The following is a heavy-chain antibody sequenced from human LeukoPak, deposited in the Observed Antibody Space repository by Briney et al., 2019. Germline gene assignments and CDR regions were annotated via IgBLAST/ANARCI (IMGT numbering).Heavy chain of an antibody. CDR3: ASLRLLRCFDWLPSDYYYGMGV. V-gene: IGHV4-34*01. CDR1: GGSFSGYY. D-gene: IGHD3-9*01. Sequence: SETLSLTCAVYGGSFSGYYWSWIRQPPGKGLEWIGEINHSGSTNYNPSLKSRVTISVDTSKNQFSLKLSSVTAADTAVYYCASLRLLRCFDWLPSDYYYGMGVWGQGTTVTVSS. CDR2: INHSGST. J-gene: IGHJ6*02.